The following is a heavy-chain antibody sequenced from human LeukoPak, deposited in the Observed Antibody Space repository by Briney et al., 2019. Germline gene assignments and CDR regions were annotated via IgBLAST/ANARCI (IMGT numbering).Heavy chain of an antibody. CDR1: GFTFSSYE. J-gene: IGHJ5*01. CDR2: ISSSGSTI. D-gene: IGHD3-22*01. CDR3: ARSEWVGITTSWFDS. Sequence: PGGSLRLSCAASGFTFSSYEMNWVRQAPGKGLEWVSYISSSGSTIYYADSVKGRFTISRDNARNSLYLQMNSLRAEDTAVYYCARSEWVGITTSWFDSWGQGTLVTVSS. V-gene: IGHV3-48*03.